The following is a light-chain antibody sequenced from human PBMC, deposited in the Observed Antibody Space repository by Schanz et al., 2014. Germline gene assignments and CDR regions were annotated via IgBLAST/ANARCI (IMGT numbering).Light chain of an antibody. Sequence: DIQMTQSPSTLSASVGDRVTITCRASQSISTWLAWYQQKPGKAPKVLIYDASNLESGVPSRFSGSGSGTDFTLTISSLQPEDFGTYYCHQSYSIPQTFGQGTKVEVK. CDR1: QSISTW. V-gene: IGKV1-5*01. CDR2: DAS. J-gene: IGKJ1*01. CDR3: HQSYSIPQT.